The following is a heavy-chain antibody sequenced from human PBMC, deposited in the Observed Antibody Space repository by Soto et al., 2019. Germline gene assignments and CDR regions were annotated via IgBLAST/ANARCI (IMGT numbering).Heavy chain of an antibody. CDR2: IYRTGST. Sequence: QMQLQESGSGLVKPSQTLSLTCAVSGGSITSGGYSWSWIRQPPGKGLEWIGYIYRTGSTYYNPSLKSRVTISMDTSKNQVSLRLNSATAADTAVYYCAREDSGGFSDLWGQGTLVTVSS. V-gene: IGHV4-30-2*01. D-gene: IGHD2-15*01. J-gene: IGHJ5*02. CDR3: AREDSGGFSDL. CDR1: GGSITSGGYS.